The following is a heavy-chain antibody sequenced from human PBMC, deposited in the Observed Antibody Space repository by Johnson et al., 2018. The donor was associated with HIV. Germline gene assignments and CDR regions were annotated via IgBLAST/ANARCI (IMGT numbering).Heavy chain of an antibody. CDR2: INWNGGST. CDR1: GFTFSNAW. Sequence: VQLVESGGGLVKPGGSLRLSCAASGFTFSNAWMSWVRQAPGKGLEWVSGINWNGGSTGYADSVKGRFTISRDNSKNTLYLQMNSLRAEDTAVYYCARDGPSAAVWGQGTMVTVSS. V-gene: IGHV3-20*04. CDR3: ARDGPSAAV. D-gene: IGHD6-25*01. J-gene: IGHJ3*01.